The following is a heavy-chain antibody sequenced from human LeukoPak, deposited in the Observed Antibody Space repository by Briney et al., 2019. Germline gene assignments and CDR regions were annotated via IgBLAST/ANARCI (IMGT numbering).Heavy chain of an antibody. Sequence: SETLSLTCTVSGGSISSYYWSWIRQPPRKGLEWIGYIYNSGSTNYNPSLKSRVTISVDTSKNQFSLKLSSVTAADTAVYYCAGGYKYAYYNYYYMDVWGKGTTVTVSS. CDR2: IYNSGST. CDR3: AGGYKYAYYNYYYMDV. V-gene: IGHV4-59*01. CDR1: GGSISSYY. J-gene: IGHJ6*03. D-gene: IGHD5-24*01.